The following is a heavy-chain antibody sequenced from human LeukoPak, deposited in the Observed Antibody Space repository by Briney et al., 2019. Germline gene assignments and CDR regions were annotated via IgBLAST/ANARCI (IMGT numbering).Heavy chain of an antibody. J-gene: IGHJ4*02. V-gene: IGHV4-59*12. Sequence: SETLSLTCTVSGGSISSYYWNWIRQPPGKGLEWIGYIYYSGSTNYNPSLKSRVTISVDTSKNQFSLKLSSVTAADTAVYYCARDGTTTVSGSIDYWGQGTLVTVSS. CDR2: IYYSGST. CDR1: GGSISSYY. D-gene: IGHD4-11*01. CDR3: ARDGTTTVSGSIDY.